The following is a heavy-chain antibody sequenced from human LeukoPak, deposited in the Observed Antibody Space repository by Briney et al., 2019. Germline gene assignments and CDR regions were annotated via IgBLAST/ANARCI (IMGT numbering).Heavy chain of an antibody. J-gene: IGHJ5*02. D-gene: IGHD6-13*01. CDR2: SNPNSGGT. CDR1: GYTFTDYY. V-gene: IGHV1-2*02. CDR3: ARGIAAAGGRWFDP. Sequence: GASVKVSCKASGYTFTDYYMHWVRQAPGQGLEWMGWSNPNSGGTNYAQQFQGRVTMTRDTSIRTAYMELSNLRSDDTAVYYCARGIAAAGGRWFDPWGQGTLVTVSS.